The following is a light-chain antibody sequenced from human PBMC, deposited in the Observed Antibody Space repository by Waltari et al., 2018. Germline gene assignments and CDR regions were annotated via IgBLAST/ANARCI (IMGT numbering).Light chain of an antibody. J-gene: IGLJ3*02. CDR3: CSYAGGYSWV. CDR2: DVS. CDR1: SSDVGGYNY. Sequence: QSALTQPRSVSGSPGQSVTISCTGTSSDVGGYNYVSWYQQHPVKAPNLMIYDVSKRPSGVPVRVPGSKSGNTASLTISGLQAEDEADYYCCSYAGGYSWVFGGGTKLTVL. V-gene: IGLV2-11*01.